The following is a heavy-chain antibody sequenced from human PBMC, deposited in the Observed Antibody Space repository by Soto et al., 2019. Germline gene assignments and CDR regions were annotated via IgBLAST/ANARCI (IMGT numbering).Heavy chain of an antibody. CDR2: SNHSGST. CDR3: ARVVPPPNRNWGMWSGAFDI. Sequence: QVQLQQWGAGLLKPSETLSLTCGVYGGSFSGYSWSWIRQPPGKGLEWIGESNHSGSTNYNPSLKRRVTRSVDTSKNQFSLKLSSVTAADTAVYYCARVVPPPNRNWGMWSGAFDIWGQGTMVTVSS. J-gene: IGHJ3*02. CDR1: GGSFSGYS. D-gene: IGHD7-27*01. V-gene: IGHV4-34*01.